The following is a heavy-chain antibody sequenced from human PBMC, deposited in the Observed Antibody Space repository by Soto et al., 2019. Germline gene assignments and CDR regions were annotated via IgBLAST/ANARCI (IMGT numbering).Heavy chain of an antibody. J-gene: IGHJ4*02. CDR1: GFTFSRYG. Sequence: QVQLVECGGGVVQPGRSLRLSCAASGFTFSRYGMHWVRQAPGKGLEWVAVISYDGSGKYYADSVKGRFTISKDSSKNTLYLQMNSLRAEDTAVYYCVCEIFGVIGSAFDYWGQGTQVTVSS. V-gene: IGHV3-30-3*01. D-gene: IGHD3-3*01. CDR3: VCEIFGVIGSAFDY. CDR2: ISYDGSGK.